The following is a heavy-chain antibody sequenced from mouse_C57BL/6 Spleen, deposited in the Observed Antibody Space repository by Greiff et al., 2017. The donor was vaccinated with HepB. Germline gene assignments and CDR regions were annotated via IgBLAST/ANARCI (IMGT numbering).Heavy chain of an antibody. CDR2: ISSGSSTI. Sequence: DVMLVESGGGLVKPGGSLKLSCAASGFTFSDYGMHWVRQAPEKGLEWVAYISSGSSTIYYADTVKGRFTISRDNAKNTLFLQMTSLRSEDTAMYYCASSYDGYLYYFDYWGKGTTLTVSS. CDR1: GFTFSDYG. D-gene: IGHD2-3*01. V-gene: IGHV5-17*01. J-gene: IGHJ2*01. CDR3: ASSYDGYLYYFDY.